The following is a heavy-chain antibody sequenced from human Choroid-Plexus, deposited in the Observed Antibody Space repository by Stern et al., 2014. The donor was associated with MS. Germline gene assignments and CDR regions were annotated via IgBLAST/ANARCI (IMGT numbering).Heavy chain of an antibody. J-gene: IGHJ5*02. Sequence: VQLVESGGGVVQPGRPLRLSCVASGFTFGSCAMHWVRQAPGKGLEWVAGVSYDGSNKYYADSVKGRFTISRDNSQNTLYMQMSSLRPEDTAVYYCANDRQYLTYFFDHWGQGSLVTVSS. CDR3: ANDRQYLTYFFDH. D-gene: IGHD2/OR15-2a*01. V-gene: IGHV3-30*18. CDR2: VSYDGSNK. CDR1: GFTFGSCA.